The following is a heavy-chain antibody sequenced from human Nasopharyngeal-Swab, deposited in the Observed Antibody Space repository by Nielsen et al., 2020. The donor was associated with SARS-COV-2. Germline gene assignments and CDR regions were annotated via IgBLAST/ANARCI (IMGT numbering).Heavy chain of an antibody. CDR3: ARSYDFWGGYHYNWFDP. V-gene: IGHV4-61*02. Sequence: SETLSLTCTVSGGSISSGRYYWSWIRQPAGKGLEWIGRIYTSGSTNYNPSLKSRVTISVDRPKNQFSLKLSSVTAADTAVYYCARSYDFWGGYHYNWFDPWGQGTLVTVSS. CDR2: IYTSGST. CDR1: GGSISSGRYY. D-gene: IGHD3-3*01. J-gene: IGHJ5*02.